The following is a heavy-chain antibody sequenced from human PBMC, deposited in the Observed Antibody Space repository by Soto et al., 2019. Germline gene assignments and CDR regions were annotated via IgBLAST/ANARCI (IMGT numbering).Heavy chain of an antibody. J-gene: IGHJ4*02. D-gene: IGHD6-13*01. CDR2: ISSSGSTI. CDR1: GFTFSSYE. Sequence: GGSLRLSCAASGFTFSSYEMNWVRQAPGKGLEWVSYISSSGSTIYYADSVKGRLTISRDNSKNTLYLQMNSLRVEDTAVYYCAKGGPFSIAAAGTQWGQGTLVTVSS. V-gene: IGHV3-48*03. CDR3: AKGGPFSIAAAGTQ.